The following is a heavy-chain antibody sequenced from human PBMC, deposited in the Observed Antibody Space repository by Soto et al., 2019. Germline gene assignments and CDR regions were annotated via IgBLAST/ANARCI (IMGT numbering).Heavy chain of an antibody. CDR1: GYSFTSYW. D-gene: IGHD3-22*01. Sequence: GESLKISCKGCGYSFTSYWIGWVRQMPGKGLEWMGIIYPGDSDTRYSPSFQGQVTISADKSISTAYLQWSSLKASDTAMYYCARGKSALFSMMVVAKPYSFDYWGQGTLVTVSS. J-gene: IGHJ4*02. CDR2: IYPGDSDT. CDR3: ARGKSALFSMMVVAKPYSFDY. V-gene: IGHV5-51*01.